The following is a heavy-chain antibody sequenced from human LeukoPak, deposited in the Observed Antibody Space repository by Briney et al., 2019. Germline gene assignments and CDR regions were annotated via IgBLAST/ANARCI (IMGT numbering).Heavy chain of an antibody. CDR2: IYPGDSDT. CDR1: GYTFTNFW. D-gene: IGHD2-2*01. V-gene: IGHV5-51*01. CDR3: ARRLSSTPLQDH. Sequence: GESLKISCQGSGYTFTNFWIVWVRQMPGKGLEWMGIIYPGDSDTRYSSSFQGQVTISADKSISTAYLQWSSLKASDTAMYYCARRLSSTPLQDHWGQGTLVTVSS. J-gene: IGHJ4*02.